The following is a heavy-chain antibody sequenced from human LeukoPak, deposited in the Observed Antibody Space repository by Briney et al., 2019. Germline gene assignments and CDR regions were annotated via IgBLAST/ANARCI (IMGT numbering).Heavy chain of an antibody. CDR1: GYSFTGYY. V-gene: IGHV1-2*02. J-gene: IGHJ4*02. D-gene: IGHD6-13*01. Sequence: GASVKVSCKASGYSFTGYYVHWVRQAPGQGLEWMGWINPNSGGTKYAQNFQGRLTMTRDTSISTAYMELSRLRSDDTAVYYCARLGAAAGEFDYWGQGTLVTVSS. CDR3: ARLGAAAGEFDY. CDR2: INPNSGGT.